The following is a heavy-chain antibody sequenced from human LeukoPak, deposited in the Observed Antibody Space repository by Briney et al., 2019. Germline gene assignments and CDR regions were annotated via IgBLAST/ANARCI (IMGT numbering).Heavy chain of an antibody. J-gene: IGHJ6*03. Sequence: ASVTVSCKASGYTFTIYGISWVRQAPGQGLEWMGWISAYNGNTNYAQKLQGRVTMTTDTSTSTAYMELRSLRSDDTAVYYCARLREYYYYMDVWGKGTTVTVSS. CDR1: GYTFTIYG. CDR3: ARLREYYYYMDV. CDR2: ISAYNGNT. D-gene: IGHD5-24*01. V-gene: IGHV1-18*01.